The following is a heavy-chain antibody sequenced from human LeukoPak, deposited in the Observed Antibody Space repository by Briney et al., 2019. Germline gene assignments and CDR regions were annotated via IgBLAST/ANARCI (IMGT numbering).Heavy chain of an antibody. Sequence: GGSLRLSCAASGFTVSSNYMGWVRQAPGKGLEWVSVIYSGGSTYYADSVKGRFTISRDNSKNTLYLQMNSLRAEDTAVYYCASLGGYYTYYFDYWGQGTLVTVSS. V-gene: IGHV3-53*01. CDR2: IYSGGST. J-gene: IGHJ4*02. CDR1: GFTVSSNY. CDR3: ASLGGYYTYYFDY. D-gene: IGHD3-3*01.